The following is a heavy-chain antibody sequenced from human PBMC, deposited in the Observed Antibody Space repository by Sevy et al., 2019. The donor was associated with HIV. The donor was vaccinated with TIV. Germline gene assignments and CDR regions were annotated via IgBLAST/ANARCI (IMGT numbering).Heavy chain of an antibody. D-gene: IGHD3-22*01. CDR2: IWNDGSNK. V-gene: IGHV3-33*01. J-gene: IGHJ4*02. CDR3: ARGGDFNDRSAKRDFDY. CDR1: GFTFSNYG. Sequence: LSLTCAASGFTFSNYGMHWVRQAPGKGLEWVAVIWNDGSNKYYGDSVKGRFTISRDNSKNTLYLQMNSMRVEDTAVYFCARGGDFNDRSAKRDFDYWGQGTLVTVSS.